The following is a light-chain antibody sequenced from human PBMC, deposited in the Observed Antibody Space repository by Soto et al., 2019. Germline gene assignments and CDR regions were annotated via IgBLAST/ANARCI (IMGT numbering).Light chain of an antibody. CDR1: QGISNY. Sequence: DIQMTQSPSSLSASVGHRVTITCQASQGISNYLAWYQQKPGKVPTLLIYAASTLQSGVPSRFSGSGSGTDFTLTISSLQPEDFATYYCQNSNGAPRGFGQGTRLEIK. J-gene: IGKJ5*01. CDR3: QNSNGAPRG. CDR2: AAS. V-gene: IGKV1-27*01.